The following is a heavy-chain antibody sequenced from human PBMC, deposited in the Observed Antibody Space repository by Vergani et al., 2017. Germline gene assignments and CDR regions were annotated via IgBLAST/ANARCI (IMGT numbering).Heavy chain of an antibody. CDR3: AGDTHIAVGGIAEYGMDV. D-gene: IGHD6-19*01. J-gene: IGHJ6*02. V-gene: IGHV1-18*01. CDR1: GYTFTSYG. Sequence: QVQLVQSGAEVKKPGASVKVSCKASGYTFTSYGISWVRQAPGQGLEWMGWISAYNGNTNYAQKLQGRVTMTTNTSTSTAYMGLRSLRSYDTAVYYCAGDTHIAVGGIAEYGMDVWGQGTTVTVSS. CDR2: ISAYNGNT.